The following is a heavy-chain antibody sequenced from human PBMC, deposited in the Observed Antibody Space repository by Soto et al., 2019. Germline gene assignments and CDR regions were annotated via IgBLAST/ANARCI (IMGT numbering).Heavy chain of an antibody. Sequence: QVQLVQSGAEVKKPGASVKVSCKASGYTFTSYGISWVRQAPGQGLEWMGWISAYNGNTNYAQKLQDRVTMTTDTSTSEAYMELRSLGSDDTAVYYCARVGTYCSGGSCSYAFDIWGQGTMVTVSS. CDR2: ISAYNGNT. D-gene: IGHD2-15*01. V-gene: IGHV1-18*01. CDR3: ARVGTYCSGGSCSYAFDI. CDR1: GYTFTSYG. J-gene: IGHJ3*02.